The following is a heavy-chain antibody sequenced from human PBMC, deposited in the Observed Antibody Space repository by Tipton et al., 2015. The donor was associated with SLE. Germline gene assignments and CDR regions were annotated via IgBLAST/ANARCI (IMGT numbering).Heavy chain of an antibody. CDR1: GGSFSGYY. CDR3: ARGRTVGDSFDY. J-gene: IGHJ4*02. Sequence: AGLVKPSETLSLTCAVYGGSFSGYYWSWIRQPPGKGLEWIGEINHSGSTNYNPSLKSRVTISVDTSKNQFSLKLSSVTAADTAVYYCARGRTVGDSFDYWGQGTLVTVSS. D-gene: IGHD4-17*01. CDR2: INHSGST. V-gene: IGHV4-34*01.